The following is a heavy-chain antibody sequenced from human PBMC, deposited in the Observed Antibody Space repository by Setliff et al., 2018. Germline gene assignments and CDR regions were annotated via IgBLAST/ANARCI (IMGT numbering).Heavy chain of an antibody. Sequence: GGSLRLSCAASGFTFSSYEMNWVRQAPGKGLEWVSGINTDGSATYYADSVKGRFTISRDNAKSTLYLQMNSLGAEDTSVYYCADIFDLSGYWGQGTLVTVSS. D-gene: IGHD3-3*02. V-gene: IGHV3-74*01. J-gene: IGHJ4*02. CDR2: INTDGSAT. CDR3: ADIFDLSGY. CDR1: GFTFSSYE.